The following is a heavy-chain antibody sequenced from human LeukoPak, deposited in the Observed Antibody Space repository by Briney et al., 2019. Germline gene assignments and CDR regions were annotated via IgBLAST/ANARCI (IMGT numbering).Heavy chain of an antibody. D-gene: IGHD1-26*01. CDR2: IIPILGIA. Sequence: SVKVSCKASGGTFSSYAISWVRQAPGQGLEWMGRIIPILGIANYAQKFQGRVTITADKSTSTAYMELSSLRSEDTAVYYCARDLEWELPGIWGQGTLVTVSS. J-gene: IGHJ4*02. V-gene: IGHV1-69*04. CDR1: GGTFSSYA. CDR3: ARDLEWELPGI.